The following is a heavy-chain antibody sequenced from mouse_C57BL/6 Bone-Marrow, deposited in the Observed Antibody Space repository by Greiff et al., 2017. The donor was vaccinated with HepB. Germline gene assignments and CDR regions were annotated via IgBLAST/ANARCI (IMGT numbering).Heavy chain of an antibody. Sequence: EVKLVESGGGLVQPGGSLKLSCAASGFTFSDYGMAWVRQAPRKGPEWVAFISNLAYSIYYADTVTGRFTISRENAKNTLYLEMSSLRSEDTAMYYCARRDGYYGYYAMDYWGQGTLVTVSS. J-gene: IGHJ4*01. CDR2: ISNLAYSI. V-gene: IGHV5-15*01. D-gene: IGHD2-3*01. CDR3: ARRDGYYGYYAMDY. CDR1: GFTFSDYG.